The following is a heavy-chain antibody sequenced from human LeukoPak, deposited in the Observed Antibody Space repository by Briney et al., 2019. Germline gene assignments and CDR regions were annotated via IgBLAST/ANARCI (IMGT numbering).Heavy chain of an antibody. CDR3: ARGDYDILTGYSTHYYYYYMDV. CDR1: GGTFSSYA. V-gene: IGHV1-69*13. Sequence: GASVKVSCKASGGTFSSYAISWVRQAPGQGLEWMGGIIPIFGTANYAQKFQGRVTITADESTSTAYMELSSLRSEDTAVYYCARGDYDILTGYSTHYYYYYMDVWGKGTTVTISS. D-gene: IGHD3-9*01. J-gene: IGHJ6*03. CDR2: IIPIFGTA.